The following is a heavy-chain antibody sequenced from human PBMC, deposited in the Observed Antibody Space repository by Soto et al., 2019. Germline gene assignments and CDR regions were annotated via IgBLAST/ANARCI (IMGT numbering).Heavy chain of an antibody. CDR1: GGSFSGYQ. V-gene: IGHV4-34*01. CDR2: INDSRNI. D-gene: IGHD3-10*01. J-gene: IGHJ6*03. CDR3: ARGLILWFGELFPGAGSYFYLGV. Sequence: QVQLQQWGAGLLKPSETLSLTCAVYGGSFSGYQWSWIRQTPGKGREWIWEINDSRNINYNPSLKRRVTMFLDTPTRPISLGLSSVSAADTAVCYCARGLILWFGELFPGAGSYFYLGVWGRWTAVFLSS.